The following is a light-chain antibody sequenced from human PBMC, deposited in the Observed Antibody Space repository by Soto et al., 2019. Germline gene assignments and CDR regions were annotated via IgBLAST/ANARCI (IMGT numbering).Light chain of an antibody. J-gene: IGLJ1*01. V-gene: IGLV2-14*01. CDR3: KSFTTSSTYV. CDR2: DVS. CDR1: SSYIGSYNY. Sequence: SVLTQPAPRSGAPGQSIPISCIGTSSYIGSYNYVSWYQQHPGKAPKLMIYDVSNRPSGVSDRFSGSKSGNTASLTISGLQAEDEADYYCKSFTTSSTYVFGTGTKVTVL.